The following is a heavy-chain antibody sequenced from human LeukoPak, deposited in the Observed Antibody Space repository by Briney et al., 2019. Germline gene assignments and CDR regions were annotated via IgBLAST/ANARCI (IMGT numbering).Heavy chain of an antibody. CDR1: GDSISTYH. CDR3: AREKQHGYSHYFDH. D-gene: IGHD1/OR15-1a*01. CDR2: MKSTGNS. V-gene: IGHV4-59*13. Sequence: SETVSLTCTVSGDSISTYHWNWVRQPPGRGLEWIGYMKSTGNSNYSPSLRSRVTMFVDTSKNQVALILRSVTAADTAGEFCAREKQHGYSHYFDHWGEGALVTVSS. J-gene: IGHJ4*02.